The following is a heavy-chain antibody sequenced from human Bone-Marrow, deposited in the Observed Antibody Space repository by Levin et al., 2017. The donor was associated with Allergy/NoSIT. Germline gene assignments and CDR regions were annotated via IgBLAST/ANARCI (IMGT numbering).Heavy chain of an antibody. V-gene: IGHV3-43D*03. Sequence: GESLKISCAASGFSFRDYAMHWVRQAPGKGLEWVSLISWDAKYTNYGDSVRGRFTVSRDNTEGFLYLQMNSLGSDDTAVYYCVKEGGGFDYWGQGTLVTVSS. CDR3: VKEGGGFDY. J-gene: IGHJ4*02. CDR1: GFSFRDYA. CDR2: ISWDAKYT.